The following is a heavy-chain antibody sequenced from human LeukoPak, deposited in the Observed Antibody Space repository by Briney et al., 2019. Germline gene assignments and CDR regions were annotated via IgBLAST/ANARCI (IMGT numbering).Heavy chain of an antibody. CDR1: GFTFSSYG. CDR3: AKVTGPYSSRFGAGPS. J-gene: IGHJ4*02. Sequence: GGSLTLSCAASGFTFSSYGMHWVRQAPGKGLEWVAFIRYGGSNKYYAHPVKGPFTISRDNSKNTLYLQINSLRAEDTAGYYCAKVTGPYSSRFGAGPSWGQGTLVTVSS. V-gene: IGHV3-30*02. D-gene: IGHD6-13*01. CDR2: IRYGGSNK.